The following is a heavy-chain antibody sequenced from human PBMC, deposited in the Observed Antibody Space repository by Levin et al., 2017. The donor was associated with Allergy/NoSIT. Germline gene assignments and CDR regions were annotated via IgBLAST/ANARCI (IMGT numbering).Heavy chain of an antibody. D-gene: IGHD6-13*01. J-gene: IGHJ4*02. V-gene: IGHV1-2*02. CDR1: GYTFTGYY. CDR3: ARTSYSSSWYGEVLDY. Sequence: ASVKVSCKASGYTFTGYYMHWVRQAPGQGLEWMGWINPNSGGTNYAQKFQGRVTMTRDTSISTAYMELSRLRSDDTAVYYCARTSYSSSWYGEVLDYWGQGTLVTVSS. CDR2: INPNSGGT.